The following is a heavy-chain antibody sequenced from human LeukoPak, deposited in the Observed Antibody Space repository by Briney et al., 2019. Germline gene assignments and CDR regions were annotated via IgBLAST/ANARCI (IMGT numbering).Heavy chain of an antibody. V-gene: IGHV1-2*02. CDR3: ARSWPTPASGYYFSPIPSDY. Sequence: GASVKVSCKASGYTFTGYYMHWVGQAPGHGLEWMGWISPNSGGTNYAQKFQGRVTMTRDTSISTAYMELSRLRSDDTAVYYCARSWPTPASGYYFSPIPSDYWGQGTLVTVSS. J-gene: IGHJ4*02. CDR1: GYTFTGYY. D-gene: IGHD3-22*01. CDR2: ISPNSGGT.